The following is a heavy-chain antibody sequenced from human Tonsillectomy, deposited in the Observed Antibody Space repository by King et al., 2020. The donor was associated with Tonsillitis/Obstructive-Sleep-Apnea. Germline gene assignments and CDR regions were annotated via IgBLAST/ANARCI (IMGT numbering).Heavy chain of an antibody. J-gene: IGHJ5*02. CDR2: ISYDGSNK. CDR1: GFTFSSYD. Sequence: QVQLVESGGGVVQPGRSLRLSCADSGFTFSSYDMHWVRQAPGKGLEWVAAISYDGSNKYYADSVKGRFTISRDNSKNTLYLQLNSLRPGDTALYYCARGELPTNWFDPWGQGTLVTVSS. CDR3: ARGELPTNWFDP. V-gene: IGHV3-30*04. D-gene: IGHD3-10*01.